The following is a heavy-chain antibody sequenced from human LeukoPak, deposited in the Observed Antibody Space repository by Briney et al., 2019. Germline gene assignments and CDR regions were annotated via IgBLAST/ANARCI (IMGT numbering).Heavy chain of an antibody. Sequence: SETLSLTCAVYGGSFSSYYWSWIRQPPGKGLEWIGYIYYSGSTNYNPSLKSRVTISVDTSKNQFSLKLSSVTAADTAVYYCARGSVSSGYYSDDYWGQGTLVTVSS. V-gene: IGHV4-59*01. CDR2: IYYSGST. J-gene: IGHJ4*02. CDR3: ARGSVSSGYYSDDY. CDR1: GGSFSSYY. D-gene: IGHD3-22*01.